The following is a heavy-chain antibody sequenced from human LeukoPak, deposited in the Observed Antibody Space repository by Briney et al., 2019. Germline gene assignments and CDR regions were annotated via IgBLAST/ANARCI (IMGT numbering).Heavy chain of an antibody. J-gene: IGHJ4*02. V-gene: IGHV1-18*01. D-gene: IGHD3-10*01. Sequence: ASVKVSCKASGGTFSSYAISWVRQAPGQGLEWMGWISAYNGNTNYAQKLQGRVTTTTDTSTSTAYMELRSLRSDDTAVYYCARRVRYYYGSGSYYEYYFDYWGQGTLVTVSS. CDR2: ISAYNGNT. CDR1: GGTFSSYA. CDR3: ARRVRYYYGSGSYYEYYFDY.